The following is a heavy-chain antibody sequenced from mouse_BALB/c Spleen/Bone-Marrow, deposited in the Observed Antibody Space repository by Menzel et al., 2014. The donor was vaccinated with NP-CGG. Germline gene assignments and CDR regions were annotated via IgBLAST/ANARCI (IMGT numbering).Heavy chain of an antibody. CDR3: ASTAGTQFDSIAY. CDR2: ISSYSGNT. CDR1: GYTFTGYA. D-gene: IGHD1-2*01. V-gene: IGHV1-67*01. J-gene: IGHJ2*02. Sequence: QVQLQQSGPELVRPGVSVKISCKGFGYTFTGYAIHWVKQSHAKTLEWIGVISSYSGNTNYNQKFKGRATMTVDKSSSTAYMELARLTSRDSAIYYCASTAGTQFDSIAYWGQGTSLTVSS.